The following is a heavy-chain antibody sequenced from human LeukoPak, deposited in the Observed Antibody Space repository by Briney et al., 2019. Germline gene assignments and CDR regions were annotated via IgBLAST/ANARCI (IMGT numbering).Heavy chain of an antibody. D-gene: IGHD2-2*02. CDR2: IIPILGIA. CDR3: ASTNHCSSTSCYTLVDY. CDR1: GGTFSSYA. Sequence: ASVKVSCKASGGTFSSYAISWVRQAPGQGLEWMGRIIPILGIANYAQKFQGRVTITADKSTSTAYMELSSLRSEDTAVYYCASTNHCSSTSCYTLVDYWGQGTLVTVSS. J-gene: IGHJ4*02. V-gene: IGHV1-69*04.